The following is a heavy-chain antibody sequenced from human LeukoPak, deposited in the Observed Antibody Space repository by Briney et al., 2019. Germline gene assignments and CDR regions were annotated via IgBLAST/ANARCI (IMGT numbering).Heavy chain of an antibody. D-gene: IGHD1-26*01. V-gene: IGHV3-23*01. CDR3: AKGSREWELLDAFDI. Sequence: GGSLRLPCAASGFTYSSYGMTWVRQAPGKGLEWVSGISGSGSRTDYADSVKGRFTISRDNAKNTMYLQMNSLRAEDTAAYYCAKGSREWELLDAFDIWGQGTMATVSS. J-gene: IGHJ3*02. CDR1: GFTYSSYG. CDR2: ISGSGSRT.